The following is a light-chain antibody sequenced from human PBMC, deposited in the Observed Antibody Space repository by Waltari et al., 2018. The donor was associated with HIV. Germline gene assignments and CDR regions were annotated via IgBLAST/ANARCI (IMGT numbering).Light chain of an antibody. CDR3: QHYHSYPRT. CDR2: DAS. Sequence: DIQMTQSPSSLSASVGDRVTITCRASQDIRNFLAWFQQRPGKAPKSLIYDASSLRSGVPSRFSGSGSGTVFTLPISSLQPEAFATYYCQHYHSYPRTFGQGTKVEI. CDR1: QDIRNF. J-gene: IGKJ1*01. V-gene: IGKV1-16*01.